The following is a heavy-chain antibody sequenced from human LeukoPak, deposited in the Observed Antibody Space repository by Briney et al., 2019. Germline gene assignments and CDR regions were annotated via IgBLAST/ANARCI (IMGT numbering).Heavy chain of an antibody. J-gene: IGHJ4*02. CDR3: ARTYYHDGSGFYPDY. CDR2: IAYDGSNK. V-gene: IGHV3-30*03. D-gene: IGHD3-22*01. CDR1: GFTFSSYG. Sequence: GGSLRLSCAASGFTFSSYGMHWVRQAPGKGLEWVAIIAYDGSNKYYVDSVRGRFTISRDNSKHTLYLHMNSLRGEDTAVYYCARTYYHDGSGFYPDYWGQGTLVTVSS.